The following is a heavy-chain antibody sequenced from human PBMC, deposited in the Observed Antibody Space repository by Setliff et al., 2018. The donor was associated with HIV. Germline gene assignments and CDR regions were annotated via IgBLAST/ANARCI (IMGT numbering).Heavy chain of an antibody. V-gene: IGHV3-30*10. J-gene: IGHJ2*01. CDR2: MPDDGSKE. CDR3: ARDPPTAGWYFDL. D-gene: IGHD6-19*01. CDR1: EFTFSSYA. Sequence: GGSLRLSCVASEFTFSSYAMHWVRQAPGKGLEWVAVMPDDGSKEYYTDSVRGRFTISRDNSKNTLYLQMNSLRAEDTAVYYCARDPPTAGWYFDLWGRGTLVTVSS.